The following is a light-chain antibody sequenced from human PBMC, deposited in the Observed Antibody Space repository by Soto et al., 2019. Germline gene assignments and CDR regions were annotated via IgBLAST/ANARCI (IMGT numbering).Light chain of an antibody. J-gene: IGKJ5*01. CDR1: QGIDID. CDR2: GAS. CDR3: QQYSAWPIT. Sequence: EILMAQSPTTLSVSPGERATLSCRASQGIDIDLAGYQQKPGQAPRLLIFGASTRAPGIPARFSGSGSGTEFSRIINSLQSEDFAVYYGQQYSAWPITFGQGTRLDIK. V-gene: IGKV3-15*01.